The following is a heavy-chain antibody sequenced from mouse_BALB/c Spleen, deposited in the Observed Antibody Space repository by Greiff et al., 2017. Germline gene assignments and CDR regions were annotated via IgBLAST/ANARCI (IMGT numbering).Heavy chain of an antibody. V-gene: IGHV14-3*02. CDR1: GFNIKDTY. J-gene: IGHJ3*01. Sequence: VQLQQSGAELVKPGASVKLSCTASGFNIKDTYMHWVKQRPEQGLEWIGRIDPANGNTKYDPKFQGKATITADTSSNTAYLQLSSLTSEDTAVYYCARGYDYAAWFAYWGQGTLVTVSA. D-gene: IGHD2-4*01. CDR3: ARGYDYAAWFAY. CDR2: IDPANGNT.